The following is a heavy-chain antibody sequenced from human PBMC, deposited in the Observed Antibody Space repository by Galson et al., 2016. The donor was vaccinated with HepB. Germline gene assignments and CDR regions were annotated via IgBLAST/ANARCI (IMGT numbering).Heavy chain of an antibody. D-gene: IGHD6-19*01. Sequence: SLRLSCPGSGFNFGSYATSWLRQAPGKGLEWVSAISGSGLKTQYADSVQGRFIISRENSMSTVYLQMTSMGDEDTAIYFCAKETGQSVAGPFESWDQGALVTVSS. J-gene: IGHJ4*02. CDR3: AKETGQSVAGPFES. CDR2: ISGSGLKT. CDR1: GFNFGSYA. V-gene: IGHV3-23*01.